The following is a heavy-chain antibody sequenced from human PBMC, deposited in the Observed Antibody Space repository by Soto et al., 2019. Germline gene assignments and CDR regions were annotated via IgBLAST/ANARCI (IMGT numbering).Heavy chain of an antibody. V-gene: IGHV4-39*01. CDR2: VYYSGRT. Sequence: SETLSLTCTVSGGPISGGSHYWGWIRQPPGKGLEWIGSVYYSGRTYYNPSLKSRVSIFVDTSKSQFSLNLSSVTAADTAVYYCARHVNQQNGDDNFDIWGQGTMVTVSS. CDR3: ARHVNQQNGDDNFDI. J-gene: IGHJ3*02. CDR1: GGPISGGSHY. D-gene: IGHD2-21*01.